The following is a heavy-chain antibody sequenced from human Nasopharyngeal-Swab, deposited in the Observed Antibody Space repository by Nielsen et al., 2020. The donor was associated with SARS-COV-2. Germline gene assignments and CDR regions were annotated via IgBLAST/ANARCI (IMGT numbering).Heavy chain of an antibody. J-gene: IGHJ6*03. CDR3: AWRDCSGTRCYAYTPSNSGVYHYYYMDV. Sequence: GGSLRLSCVASGITFSTAWMSWARQAPGKGLEWVGLIKSKTEGSTRDYRVPVKGRFTISRDDSKNTVFLQMDSLRAEDTGVYFCAWRDCSGTRCYAYTPSNSGVYHYYYMDVWGKGTTVTVSS. CDR1: GITFSTAW. D-gene: IGHD2-2*01. CDR2: IKSKTEGSTR. V-gene: IGHV3-15*01.